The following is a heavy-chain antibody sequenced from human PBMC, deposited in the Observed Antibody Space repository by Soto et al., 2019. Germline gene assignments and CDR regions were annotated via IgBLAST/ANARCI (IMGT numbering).Heavy chain of an antibody. J-gene: IGHJ4*02. CDR3: ARHYYYDSSGVTAYFDY. CDR1: GGSISSSSYY. V-gene: IGHV4-39*01. D-gene: IGHD3-22*01. Sequence: SETLSLTCTVSGGSISSSSYYWGWIRQPPGKGLEWIGSIYYSGSTYYNPSLKSRVTISVDTSKNQFSLKLSSVTAADTAVYYCARHYYYDSSGVTAYFDYWGQGTLATVSS. CDR2: IYYSGST.